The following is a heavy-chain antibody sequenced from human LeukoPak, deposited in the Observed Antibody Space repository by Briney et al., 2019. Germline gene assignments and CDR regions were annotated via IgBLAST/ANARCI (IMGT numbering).Heavy chain of an antibody. J-gene: IGHJ5*02. CDR3: ARQAGAAAGIVAGWFDP. CDR2: IYYSGST. Sequence: SETLSLTCSVSGGSISSTSYYWGWIRQPPGKGLEWIGTIYYSGSTYYNPSLKSRVTISVDTSKNQFSLKLSSVTAADTAVYYCARQAGAAAGIVAGWFDPWGQGTLVTVSS. CDR1: GGSISSTSYY. V-gene: IGHV4-39*01. D-gene: IGHD6-13*01.